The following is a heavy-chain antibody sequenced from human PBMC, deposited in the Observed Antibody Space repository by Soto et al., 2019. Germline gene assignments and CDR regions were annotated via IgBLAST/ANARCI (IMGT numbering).Heavy chain of an antibody. CDR3: ARRSDYGSSDFDY. CDR1: GYTFTSYA. D-gene: IGHD4-17*01. Sequence: ASVKVSCKASGYTFTSYAMHWVRQAPGQRLEWMGWINAGNGNTKYSQKFQGRVTITRDTSASTAYMELSSLRSEDTAVYYCARRSDYGSSDFDYWGQGTLVTVSS. J-gene: IGHJ4*02. V-gene: IGHV1-3*01. CDR2: INAGNGNT.